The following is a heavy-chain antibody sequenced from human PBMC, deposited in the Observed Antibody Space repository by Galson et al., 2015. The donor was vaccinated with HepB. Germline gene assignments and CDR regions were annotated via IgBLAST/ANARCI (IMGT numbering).Heavy chain of an antibody. Sequence: TLSLTCTVSGGSISGSSSYWGWIRQPAGKGLERIGRVYASGSTNYNPSLKSRVTMSVDTSKNQFSLKLSSVTAADTAVYYCARDMGNAYGDYELVGEFGPWGQGTLVTVSS. CDR2: VYASGST. V-gene: IGHV4-61*02. D-gene: IGHD4-17*01. J-gene: IGHJ5*02. CDR1: GGSISGSSSY. CDR3: ARDMGNAYGDYELVGEFGP.